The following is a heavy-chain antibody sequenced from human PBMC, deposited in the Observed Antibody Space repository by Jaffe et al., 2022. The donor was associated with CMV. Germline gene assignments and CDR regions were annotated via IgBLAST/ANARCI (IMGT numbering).Heavy chain of an antibody. Sequence: EVQLVESGGGLVQPGRSLRLSCAASGFTFDDYAMHWVRQAPGKGLEWVSGISWNSGSIGYADSVKGRFTISRDNAKNSLYLQMNSLRAEDTALYYCAKARGVIGYFDYWGQGTLVTVSS. CDR3: AKARGVIGYFDY. CDR1: GFTFDDYA. D-gene: IGHD3-10*01. J-gene: IGHJ4*02. V-gene: IGHV3-9*01. CDR2: ISWNSGSI.